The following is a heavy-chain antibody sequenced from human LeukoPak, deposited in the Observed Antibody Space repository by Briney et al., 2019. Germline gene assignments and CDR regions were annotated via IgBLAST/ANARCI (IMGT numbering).Heavy chain of an antibody. CDR2: ISRSGSTK. V-gene: IGHV3-11*04. CDR3: SAGPHFDY. J-gene: IGHJ4*02. D-gene: IGHD1-14*01. Sequence: PGGSLRLSCAASGFTFSDYNMRWIRQAPGKGLEWVSSISRSGSTKYYADSVKGRFTISRDNAKNSLFLQMNSLRDEDTAVYYCSAGPHFDYWGQGTLVTVSS. CDR1: GFTFSDYN.